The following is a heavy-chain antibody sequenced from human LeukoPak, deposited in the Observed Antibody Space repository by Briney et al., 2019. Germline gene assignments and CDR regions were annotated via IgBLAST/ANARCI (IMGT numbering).Heavy chain of an antibody. Sequence: GGSLRLSCAASGFTFSSYWMSWVRQAPGKGLEWVANIKQDGSEKYYVDSVKGRFTISRDNAKNSLYLQMNSLRAEDTAVYYCAKTYYYGSGSLYYMDVWGKGPRSPSP. J-gene: IGHJ6*03. V-gene: IGHV3-7*01. CDR2: IKQDGSEK. CDR3: AKTYYYGSGSLYYMDV. CDR1: GFTFSSYW. D-gene: IGHD3-10*01.